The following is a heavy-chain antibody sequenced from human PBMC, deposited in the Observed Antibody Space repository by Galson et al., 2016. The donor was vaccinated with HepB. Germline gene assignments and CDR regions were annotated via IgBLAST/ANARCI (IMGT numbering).Heavy chain of an antibody. D-gene: IGHD2/OR15-2a*01. CDR2: MSHDGSST. J-gene: IGHJ4*02. CDR1: GFTFSTDN. CDR3: ARDLVAEY. V-gene: IGHV3-30*04. Sequence: SLRLSCAASGFTFSTDNMHWVRQAPGKELEWVAVMSHDGSSTYYSDSLKGRFSISRDNSKNTLYLQMNSLRAEDTALYFCARDLVAEYWGQGTLVTVSS.